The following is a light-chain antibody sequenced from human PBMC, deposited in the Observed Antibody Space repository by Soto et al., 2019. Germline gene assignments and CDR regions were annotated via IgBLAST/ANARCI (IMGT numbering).Light chain of an antibody. V-gene: IGLV2-14*01. J-gene: IGLJ2*01. CDR3: SSYASSSTLVV. CDR2: EVS. CDR1: SSDIGAYNY. Sequence: QSALTQPASVSGSPGQSITISCTGTSSDIGAYNYVSWYQQHPGKAPKLMIFEVSNRPSGVSNRFSGSKSGNTASLTISGLQGEDEADYYCSSYASSSTLVVFGGGTKLTVL.